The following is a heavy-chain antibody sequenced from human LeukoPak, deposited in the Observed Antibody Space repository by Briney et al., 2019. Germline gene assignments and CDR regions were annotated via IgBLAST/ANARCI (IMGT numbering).Heavy chain of an antibody. V-gene: IGHV3-23*01. J-gene: IGHJ4*02. Sequence: GGSLRLSCAASGFTFSSYAMSWVRQAPGKGLEWVSAISGSGGSTYYADSVKGRFTVSRDNAKNSMFLQMNSLRAEDTAVYYCARGAYDSSGYYLGFDYWGQGTLVTVSS. CDR1: GFTFSSYA. CDR2: ISGSGGST. D-gene: IGHD3-22*01. CDR3: ARGAYDSSGYYLGFDY.